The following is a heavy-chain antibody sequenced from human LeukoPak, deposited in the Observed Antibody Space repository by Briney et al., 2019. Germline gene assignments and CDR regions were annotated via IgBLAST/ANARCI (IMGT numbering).Heavy chain of an antibody. J-gene: IGHJ4*02. CDR2: IRDSGGNT. V-gene: IGHV3-23*01. Sequence: GGSLRLSCAASGFTFSSYAMTWVRQAPGKGLEWVSAIRDSGGNTYYADSVKGRFTISRDNSKNTLYLQMSSLRAEDSAVYSCAKASADDTYDFDYWGQGTLVTVSS. CDR1: GFTFSSYA. D-gene: IGHD3-22*01. CDR3: AKASADDTYDFDY.